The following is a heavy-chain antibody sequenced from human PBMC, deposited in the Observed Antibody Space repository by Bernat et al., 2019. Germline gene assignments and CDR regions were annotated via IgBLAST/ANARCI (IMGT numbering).Heavy chain of an antibody. D-gene: IGHD3-22*01. CDR2: IWSDGNNK. V-gene: IGHV3-33*01. Sequence: QVQLVESGGGVVQPGRSLRLSCAASGFTFSSYGMHWVRQAPGKGLEWVALIWSDGNNKFYADSVKGRFTISRDNSKNTLNLQMNSLRAEDTAVYYCASGTSYFDSSGYPLDYWGQGTLVTVSS. CDR1: GFTFSSYG. CDR3: ASGTSYFDSSGYPLDY. J-gene: IGHJ4*02.